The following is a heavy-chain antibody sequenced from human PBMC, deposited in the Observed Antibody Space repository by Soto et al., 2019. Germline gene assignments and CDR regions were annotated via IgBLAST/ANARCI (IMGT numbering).Heavy chain of an antibody. V-gene: IGHV3-30*18. CDR1: GFIFRSYG. D-gene: IGHD6-19*01. CDR2: ISHDGTNA. Sequence: GGCLRLSCAARGFIFRSYGVHWVRQAPGKGLEWVAVISHDGTNAYYADAVNGRFTISRDNAKNTVYLQMSSLRAEDTAVYYCAKQGIEVAGTDYFDYWGQGA. CDR3: AKQGIEVAGTDYFDY. J-gene: IGHJ4*02.